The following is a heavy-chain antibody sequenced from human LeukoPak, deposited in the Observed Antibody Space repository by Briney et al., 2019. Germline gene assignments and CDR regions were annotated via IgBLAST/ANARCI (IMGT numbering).Heavy chain of an antibody. CDR3: ARGEGGYSSGWYSGFDY. Sequence: SETLSLTCTVSGGSISSYYWSWIRQPPGKGLGWIGEINHSGSTNYNPSLKSRVTISVDTSKNQFSLKLSSVTAADTAVYYCARGEGGYSSGWYSGFDYWGQGTLVTVSS. V-gene: IGHV4-34*01. CDR1: GGSISSYY. CDR2: INHSGST. D-gene: IGHD6-19*01. J-gene: IGHJ4*02.